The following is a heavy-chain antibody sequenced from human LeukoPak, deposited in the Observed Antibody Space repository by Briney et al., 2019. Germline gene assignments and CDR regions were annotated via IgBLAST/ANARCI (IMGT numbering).Heavy chain of an antibody. Sequence: PLETLSLTCTVSGGSINNYYWSWIRQPAGKGLEWIGRIYTRGSTNYIPSLKSRVTMSVDTSKNQFSLKLSSVTAADTAVYYCARGRYCSADICSGGDAFDIWGQGTMVSVSS. V-gene: IGHV4-4*07. D-gene: IGHD2-15*01. CDR1: GGSINNYY. CDR3: ARGRYCSADICSGGDAFDI. CDR2: IYTRGST. J-gene: IGHJ3*02.